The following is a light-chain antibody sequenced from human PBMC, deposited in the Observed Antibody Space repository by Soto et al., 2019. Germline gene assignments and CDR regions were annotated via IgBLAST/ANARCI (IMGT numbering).Light chain of an antibody. V-gene: IGLV2-14*01. J-gene: IGLJ1*01. CDR2: EVS. CDR1: SSDVGGYNY. Sequence: QSALTQPASVSGSPGQSITISCTETSSDVGGYNYVSWYQQHPGKAPKVMIYEVSTRPSGVSNRFSGSKSGNTASLTISGLQADDEADYYCTSYTSSSTYVFGTGTKVTVL. CDR3: TSYTSSSTYV.